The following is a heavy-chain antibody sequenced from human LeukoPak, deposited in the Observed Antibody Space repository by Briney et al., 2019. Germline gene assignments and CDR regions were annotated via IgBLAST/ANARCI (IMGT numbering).Heavy chain of an antibody. CDR3: ARLAAAGTRWFDP. CDR1: GGSISSYY. J-gene: IGHJ5*02. V-gene: IGHV4-59*01. CDR2: IYYSGST. Sequence: SETLSLTCTVSGGSISSYYWSWIRQPPGKGLEWIGYIYYSGSTNYNPSLKSRVTILVDTSKNQFSLKLSSVTAADTAVYYCARLAAAGTRWFDPWGQGTLVTVSS. D-gene: IGHD6-13*01.